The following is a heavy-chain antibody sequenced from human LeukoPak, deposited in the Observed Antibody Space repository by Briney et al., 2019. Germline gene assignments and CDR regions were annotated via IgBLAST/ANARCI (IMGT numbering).Heavy chain of an antibody. V-gene: IGHV1-69*04. CDR2: IIPILGIA. D-gene: IGHD3-22*01. CDR3: ARDEYDSSGFNDY. Sequence: SVKVSCKASGGTFSSYAISWVRQAPGQGLEWMGRIIPILGIANYAQKFQGRVTITADKSTSTAYMELSSLRSEDTAVYYCARDEYDSSGFNDYWPQETRVSAS. CDR1: GGTFSSYA. J-gene: IGHJ4*02.